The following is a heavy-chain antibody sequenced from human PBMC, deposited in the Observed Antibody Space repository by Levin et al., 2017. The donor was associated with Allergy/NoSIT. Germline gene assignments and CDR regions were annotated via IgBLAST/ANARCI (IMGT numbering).Heavy chain of an antibody. V-gene: IGHV3-23*01. Sequence: AGGSLRLSCAASGFTFSSYAMSWVRQAPGKGLEWVSAISGSGGSTYYADSVKGRFTISRDNSKNTLYLQMNSLRAEDTAVYYCAKAQGGLRWSDLDYWGQGTLVTVSS. CDR1: GFTFSSYA. D-gene: IGHD4-23*01. CDR2: ISGSGGST. CDR3: AKAQGGLRWSDLDY. J-gene: IGHJ4*02.